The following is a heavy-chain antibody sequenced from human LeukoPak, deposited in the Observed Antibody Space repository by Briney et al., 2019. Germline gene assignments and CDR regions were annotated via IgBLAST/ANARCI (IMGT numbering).Heavy chain of an antibody. J-gene: IGHJ4*02. CDR2: ISDDSNYI. CDR1: GFTFSSYS. V-gene: IGHV3-21*01. Sequence: GGSLRLSCAASGFTFSSYSMSWVRQAPGKGLEWVSSISDDSNYIYYADSVEGRFTISRDNAKNSLYLQMSSLRAEDTAVYYCAKDAGHTAMKYYFDYWGQGILVTVSS. D-gene: IGHD5-18*01. CDR3: AKDAGHTAMKYYFDY.